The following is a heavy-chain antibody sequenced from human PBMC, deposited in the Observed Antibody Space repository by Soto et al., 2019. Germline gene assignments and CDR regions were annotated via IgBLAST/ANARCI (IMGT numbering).Heavy chain of an antibody. CDR1: GGSVSSGSYY. D-gene: IGHD5-18*01. V-gene: IGHV4-61*01. J-gene: IGHJ4*02. Sequence: PSETLSLTCTVSGGSVSSGSYYWSWIRQPPGKGLEWIGNIYSSGSTNYNPSLKGRVTISVDTSKNQFSLKLSSVTAADTAVYYCARDLTARLQYYFDYWGQGTLVTVSS. CDR3: ARDLTARLQYYFDY. CDR2: IYSSGST.